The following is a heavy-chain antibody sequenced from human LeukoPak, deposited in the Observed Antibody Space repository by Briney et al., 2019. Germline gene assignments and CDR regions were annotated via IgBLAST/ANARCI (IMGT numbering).Heavy chain of an antibody. J-gene: IGHJ5*02. CDR2: IIPILGIA. CDR1: GGTFSSYA. CDR3: ASTPNWNDASRWFDP. V-gene: IGHV1-69*04. D-gene: IGHD1-20*01. Sequence: GASVKVSCKASGGTFSSYAISWVRQAPGQGLEWMGRIIPILGIANYAQKFQGRVTITADKSTSTAYMELSSLRSEDTAVYYCASTPNWNDASRWFDPWGQGTLVTVSS.